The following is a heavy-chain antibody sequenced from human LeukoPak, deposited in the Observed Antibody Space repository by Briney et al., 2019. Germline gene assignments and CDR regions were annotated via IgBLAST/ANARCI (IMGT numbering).Heavy chain of an antibody. D-gene: IGHD5-18*01. J-gene: IGHJ4*02. CDR2: ISISGSTI. Sequence: GGSLRLSCAASGFTFSNYDMSWIRQPPGKGLEWVSYISISGSTIYYTDSVKGRFPTSRDNAQNSLYLQMHSLRAEDTAVYYCASATYTSGYRFDYWGQGTLVTVSS. CDR1: GFTFSNYD. CDR3: ASATYTSGYRFDY. V-gene: IGHV3-11*01.